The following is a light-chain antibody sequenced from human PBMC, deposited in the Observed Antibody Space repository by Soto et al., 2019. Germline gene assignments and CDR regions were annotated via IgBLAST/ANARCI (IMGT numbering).Light chain of an antibody. CDR3: QQYYSYPLT. CDR2: AAS. V-gene: IGKV1-8*01. Sequence: AIRMTQSPSSLSASTGDRVTITCRASQGISSYLAWYQQKPGKAPKLLIYAASTLQSGVPSRFSGSGSGTDFTLTISCLQSEDFANYCQQYYSYPLTFGGGTKVEIK. CDR1: QGISSY. J-gene: IGKJ4*01.